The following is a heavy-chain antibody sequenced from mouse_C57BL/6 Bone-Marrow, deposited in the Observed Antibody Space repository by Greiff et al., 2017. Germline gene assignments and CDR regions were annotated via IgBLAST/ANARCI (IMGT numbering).Heavy chain of an antibody. J-gene: IGHJ3*01. CDR3: ASYYYGPAY. CDR1: GFTFSSYG. Sequence: EVKVVESGGDLVKPGGSLKLSCAASGFTFSSYGMSWVRQTPDKRLEWVATISSGGSYTYYPDSVKGRFTISRDNAKNTLYLQMSSLKSEDTAMYYCASYYYGPAYWGQGTLVTVSA. CDR2: ISSGGSYT. D-gene: IGHD1-1*01. V-gene: IGHV5-6*01.